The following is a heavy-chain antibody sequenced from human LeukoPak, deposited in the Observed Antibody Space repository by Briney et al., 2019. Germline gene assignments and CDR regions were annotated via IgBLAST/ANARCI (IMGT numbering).Heavy chain of an antibody. CDR3: AREADCSGGSCYGGAFDI. J-gene: IGHJ3*02. CDR2: IWYDGSND. Sequence: PGGSLRLSCAASGFTFSNYAMHWVRQAPGKGLEWVAVIWYDGSNDYYANSVKGRFAISRDNSKNTVYLQMNSLRAEDTAVYYCAREADCSGGSCYGGAFDIWGQGTMITVSS. V-gene: IGHV3-33*01. CDR1: GFTFSNYA. D-gene: IGHD2-15*01.